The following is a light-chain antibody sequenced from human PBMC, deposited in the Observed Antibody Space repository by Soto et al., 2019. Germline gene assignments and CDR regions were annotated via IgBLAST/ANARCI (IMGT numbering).Light chain of an antibody. CDR2: DVS. CDR1: SSDVGDFNY. J-gene: IGLJ1*01. CDR3: SSYTDSIPYV. Sequence: QSALAQPASVSGSPGQSITISCTGTSSDVGDFNYISWYQQHPDKAPKLMIYDVSNRPSGVSNRFSGSKSGNTASLTISGLQAEDEADYYCSSYTDSIPYVFGTGTKVTVL. V-gene: IGLV2-14*01.